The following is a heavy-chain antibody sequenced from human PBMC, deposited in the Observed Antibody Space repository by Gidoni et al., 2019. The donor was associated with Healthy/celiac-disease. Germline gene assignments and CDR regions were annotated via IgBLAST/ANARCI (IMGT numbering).Heavy chain of an antibody. CDR1: GYTFTSYY. CDR3: AREIDGGDGYNWGDDY. Sequence: QVQLVQSGAEVKKPGASVKVSCKASGYTFTSYYMHWVRQAPGQGLEWMGIINPSGGSTSYAQKFQGRVTMTRDTSTSTVYMELSSLRSEDTAVYYCAREIDGGDGYNWGDDYWGQGTLVTVSS. J-gene: IGHJ4*02. V-gene: IGHV1-46*01. CDR2: INPSGGST. D-gene: IGHD2-21*01.